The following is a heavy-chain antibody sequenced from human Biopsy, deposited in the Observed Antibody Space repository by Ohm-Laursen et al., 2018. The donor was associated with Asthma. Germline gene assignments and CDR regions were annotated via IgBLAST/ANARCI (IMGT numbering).Heavy chain of an antibody. CDR3: ARGPNYHGSGRAPIGMDV. J-gene: IGHJ6*02. CDR2: IYYTGSD. D-gene: IGHD3-10*01. Sequence: DTLSLTWTVSGGSVSTGSYYWSWIRQPPGKGLEWLGYIYYTGSDNYNPSLKSRVTISVDTSKNQFSLRLNSVTAADTAVYYCARGPNYHGSGRAPIGMDVWGQGTTVTVSS. V-gene: IGHV4-61*01. CDR1: GGSVSTGSYY.